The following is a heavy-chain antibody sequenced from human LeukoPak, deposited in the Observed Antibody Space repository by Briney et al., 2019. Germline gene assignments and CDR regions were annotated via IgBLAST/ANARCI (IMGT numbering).Heavy chain of an antibody. J-gene: IGHJ4*02. Sequence: PGGSLRPSCAASGFTFSSYWMHWVRQAPGKGLVWVSRINSDGSSTSYADSVKGRFTISRDNAKNTLYLQMNSLRAEDTAVYYCARVISLYYFDYWGQGTLVTVSS. CDR1: GFTFSSYW. V-gene: IGHV3-74*01. CDR2: INSDGSST. D-gene: IGHD3-16*02. CDR3: ARVISLYYFDY.